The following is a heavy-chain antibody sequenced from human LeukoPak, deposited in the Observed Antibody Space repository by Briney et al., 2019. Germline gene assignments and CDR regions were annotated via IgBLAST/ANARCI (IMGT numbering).Heavy chain of an antibody. CDR2: IYSGGST. D-gene: IGHD2-8*01. CDR1: GFTVSSHY. Sequence: PGGSLRLSRAASGFTVSSHYMSWVRQAPGKGLEWVSLIYSGGSTYYADSVKGRFTISRDNSKNTLYLQMNNLRAEDTAVYYCARMKYCTDGVCYTRYYFDYWGQGTLVTVSS. V-gene: IGHV3-66*01. J-gene: IGHJ4*02. CDR3: ARMKYCTDGVCYTRYYFDY.